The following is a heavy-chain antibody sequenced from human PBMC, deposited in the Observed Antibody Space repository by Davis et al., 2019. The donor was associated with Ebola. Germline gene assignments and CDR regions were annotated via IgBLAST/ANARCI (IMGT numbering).Heavy chain of an antibody. CDR1: GGTFSSYA. D-gene: IGHD3-10*01. CDR2: MNPNSGNT. CDR3: ARGLSSGSYYGWFWWFDP. Sequence: ASVKVSCKASGGTFSSYAISWVRQAPGQGLEWMGWMNPNSGNTGYAQKFQGRVTMTRNTSTSTAYMELSSLRSEDTAVYYCARGLSSGSYYGWFWWFDPWGQGTLVTVSS. J-gene: IGHJ5*02. V-gene: IGHV1-8*02.